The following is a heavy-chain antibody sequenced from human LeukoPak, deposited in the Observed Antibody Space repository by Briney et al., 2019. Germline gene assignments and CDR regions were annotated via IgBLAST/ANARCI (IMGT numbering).Heavy chain of an antibody. CDR2: IYYSGST. J-gene: IGHJ4*02. Sequence: KTSETLSLTCTVSGGSISSYYWSWIRQPPGKGLEWIGYIYYSGSTNYNPSLKSRVTISVDTSKNQLSLKLSSVTAADTAVYYCARSAAMDADFDYWGQGTPVTVSS. CDR1: GGSISSYY. CDR3: ARSAAMDADFDY. D-gene: IGHD6-25*01. V-gene: IGHV4-59*01.